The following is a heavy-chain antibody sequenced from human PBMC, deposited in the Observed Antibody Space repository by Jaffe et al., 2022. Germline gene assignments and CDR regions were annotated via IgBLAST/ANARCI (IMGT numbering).Heavy chain of an antibody. CDR3: AKYGAVYGRAHDY. J-gene: IGHJ4*01. V-gene: IGHV3-7*01. CDR2: LSQDGSKT. Sequence: EVQLVESGGGLVQPGGSLRLSCVASGFTFSAVWMSWVRQAPGKGLEWVAHLSQDGSKTDFVESAKGRFTISRDNAQNSLFLQMNSLRVEDTGVYYCAKYGAVYGRAHDYWGHGTLVTVSS. CDR1: GFTFSAVW. D-gene: IGHD4-17*01.